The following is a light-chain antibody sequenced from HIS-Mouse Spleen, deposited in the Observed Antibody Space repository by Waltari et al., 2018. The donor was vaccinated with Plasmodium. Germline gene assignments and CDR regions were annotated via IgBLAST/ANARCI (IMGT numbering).Light chain of an antibody. CDR2: DVS. CDR3: CSYAGSYTYV. J-gene: IGLJ1*01. CDR1: SRDVGGYTY. Sequence: QSALTQPRSVSGSPGQSVTISCTVTSRDVGGYTYVSWYQQHPGKAPKLMIYDVSKRPSGVPDRFSGSKSGNTASLTISGLQAEDEADYYCCSYAGSYTYVFGTGTKVTVL. V-gene: IGLV2-11*01.